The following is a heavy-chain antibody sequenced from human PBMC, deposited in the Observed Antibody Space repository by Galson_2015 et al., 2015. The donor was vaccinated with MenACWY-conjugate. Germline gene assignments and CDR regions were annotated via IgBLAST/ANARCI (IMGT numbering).Heavy chain of an antibody. CDR1: GFTFSSYG. CDR2: ISYDGSDK. CDR3: AITVKDAFDI. J-gene: IGHJ3*02. Sequence: SLRLSCAASGFTFSSYGKHWVRQAPGKGLEWVAVISYDGSDKYYADSVKGRFTISRDNSKNTLYLQMNSLRAEDTAVYYCAITVKDAFDISGQGTMFTVSS. V-gene: IGHV3-30*03. D-gene: IGHD3-22*01.